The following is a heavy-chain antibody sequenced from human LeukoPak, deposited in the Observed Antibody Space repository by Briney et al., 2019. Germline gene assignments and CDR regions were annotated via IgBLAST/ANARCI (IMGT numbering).Heavy chain of an antibody. D-gene: IGHD2-15*01. CDR3: ARLSGPLGFCSGGPCYSDWYFDL. J-gene: IGHJ2*01. Sequence: SETLSLTCTVSGGSISSNNYYWGWIRQPPGKGLQWIGNIYYSGSTYYNPSLKSRVTTFVDTSKNQFSLKLRSVIAADTAVYYCARLSGPLGFCSGGPCYSDWYFDLWGGGILVSVSS. V-gene: IGHV4-39*01. CDR2: IYYSGST. CDR1: GGSISSNNYY.